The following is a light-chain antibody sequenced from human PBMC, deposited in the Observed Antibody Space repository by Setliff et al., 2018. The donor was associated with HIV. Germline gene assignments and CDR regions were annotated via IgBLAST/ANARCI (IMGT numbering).Light chain of an antibody. J-gene: IGLJ1*01. Sequence: PPSASGTPGQRVSISCSGSSPNIGSNFVYWYKQLPGTAPKLLIYKNNQRPSGVPDRFSGSKSGTSASLAISGLRSEDEADYYCAAWDDSLSGPLYVFGTGTKVTVL. CDR2: KNN. V-gene: IGLV1-47*01. CDR1: SPNIGSNF. CDR3: AAWDDSLSGPLYV.